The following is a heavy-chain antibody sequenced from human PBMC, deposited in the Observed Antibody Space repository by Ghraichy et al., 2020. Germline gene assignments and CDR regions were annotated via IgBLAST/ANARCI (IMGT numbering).Heavy chain of an antibody. J-gene: IGHJ6*02. CDR3: ARAIGTFGPQYYYYYYGMDV. CDR1: GLTFSSYA. CDR2: ISYDGSNK. D-gene: IGHD1-7*01. Sequence: GGSLRLSCAASGLTFSSYAMHWVRQAPGKGLEWVAVISYDGSNKYYADSVKGRFTISRDNSKNTLYLQMNSLRAEDTAVYYCARAIGTFGPQYYYYYYGMDVWGQGTTVTVSS. V-gene: IGHV3-30-3*01.